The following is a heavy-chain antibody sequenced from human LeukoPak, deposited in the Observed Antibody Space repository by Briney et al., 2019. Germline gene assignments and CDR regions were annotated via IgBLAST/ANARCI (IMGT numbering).Heavy chain of an antibody. CDR3: ARGPRFLEWSPDMDV. Sequence: ASVKVSCKASGYTFTSYDINWVRQATGQGLEWMGWISAYNGNTNYAQKLQGRVTMTTDTSTSTAYMELRSLRSDDTAVYYCARGPRFLEWSPDMDVWGQGTTVTVSS. J-gene: IGHJ6*02. V-gene: IGHV1-18*01. D-gene: IGHD3-3*01. CDR2: ISAYNGNT. CDR1: GYTFTSYD.